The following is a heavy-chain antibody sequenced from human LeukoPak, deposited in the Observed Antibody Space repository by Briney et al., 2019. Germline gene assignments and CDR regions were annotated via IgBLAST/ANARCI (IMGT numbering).Heavy chain of an antibody. V-gene: IGHV4-59*01. CDR1: GGSISSYY. J-gene: IGHJ4*02. CDR2: IYYSGST. Sequence: SETLSLTCTVSGGSISSYYWSWIRQPPGKGLEWIGTIYYSGSTKNNPSLKSRVTISVDTSKNQFSLKLSSVTAADTAVYYCASRSSIWSGYQDTLYYFDSWGQGTLVTVSS. D-gene: IGHD3-3*01. CDR3: ASRSSIWSGYQDTLYYFDS.